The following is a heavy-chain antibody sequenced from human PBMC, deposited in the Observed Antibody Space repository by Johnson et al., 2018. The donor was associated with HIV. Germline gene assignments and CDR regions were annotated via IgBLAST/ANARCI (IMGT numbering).Heavy chain of an antibody. J-gene: IGHJ3*02. CDR2: ISYDGSNK. D-gene: IGHD3-22*01. CDR1: GFTFSSYA. Sequence: QVQLVESGGGVVQPGRSLRLSCAASGFTFSSYAMHWVRQAPGKGLEWVAVISYDGSNKYYADSVKGRFTISRDNSKNTLYLQMNSLRAEDTAVYYCARAEYDSSGYMVGDAFDIWGQGTMVTVSS. V-gene: IGHV3-30-3*01. CDR3: ARAEYDSSGYMVGDAFDI.